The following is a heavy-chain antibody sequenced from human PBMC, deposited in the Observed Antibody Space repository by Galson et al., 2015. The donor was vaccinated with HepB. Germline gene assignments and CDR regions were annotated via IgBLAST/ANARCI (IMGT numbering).Heavy chain of an antibody. V-gene: IGHV1-18*04. CDR2: ISAYNGNT. J-gene: IGHJ4*02. Sequence: SVKVSCKASGYTFTSYGISWVRQAPGQGLEWMGWISAYNGNTNYAQKLQGRVTMTTDTSTSTAYMELRSLRSDDTAVYYCAREVGDFDWLLGEGSGDYWGQGTLVTVSS. CDR3: AREVGDFDWLLGEGSGDY. D-gene: IGHD3-9*01. CDR1: GYTFTSYG.